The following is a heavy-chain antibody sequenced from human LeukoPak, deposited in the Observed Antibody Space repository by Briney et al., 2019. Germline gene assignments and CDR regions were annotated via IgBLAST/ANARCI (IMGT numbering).Heavy chain of an antibody. Sequence: PSETLSLTCTVSGGSISSSSYYWGWIRQPPGKGLEWIGSIYYSGSTYYNPSLKSRVTISVDTSKNQFSLKLSSVTAADTAVYYCAAGTDLAIAVAGTGAFDIWGQGTMVTVSS. D-gene: IGHD6-19*01. V-gene: IGHV4-39*01. CDR1: GGSISSSSYY. CDR2: IYYSGST. J-gene: IGHJ3*02. CDR3: AAGTDLAIAVAGTGAFDI.